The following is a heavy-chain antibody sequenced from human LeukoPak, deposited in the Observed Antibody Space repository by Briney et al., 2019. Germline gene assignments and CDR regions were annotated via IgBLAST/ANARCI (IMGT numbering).Heavy chain of an antibody. CDR2: MHPNTGDT. CDR1: GYTFTDKY. J-gene: IGHJ4*02. CDR3: VRDLTNPASGDY. V-gene: IGHV1-2*02. D-gene: IGHD1-14*01. Sequence: ASVKVSCKTSGYTFTDKYIHRVRQAPGLGLECMGWMHPNTGDTVYVQKFQGRVTFTRDTSISTAYMELHRLGSDDTAVYFCVRDLTNPASGDYWGQGTLVTVSS.